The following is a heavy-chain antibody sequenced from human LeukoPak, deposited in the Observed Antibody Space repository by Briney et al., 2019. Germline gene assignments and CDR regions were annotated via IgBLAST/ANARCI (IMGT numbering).Heavy chain of an antibody. Sequence: GASVKVSCKASGYTFTTYYMHWVRQAPGQGLEWMGIINPSGGSRSYAQKFQGRVAMTRDMSTSTVYMELSSLISEDTAVYYCARNGGSHDAIDIWGQGTMVTVSS. CDR3: ARNGGSHDAIDI. V-gene: IGHV1-46*01. D-gene: IGHD4-23*01. CDR2: INPSGGSR. CDR1: GYTFTTYY. J-gene: IGHJ3*02.